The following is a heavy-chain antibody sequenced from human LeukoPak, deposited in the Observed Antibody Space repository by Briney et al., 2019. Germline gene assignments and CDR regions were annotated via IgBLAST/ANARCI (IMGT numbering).Heavy chain of an antibody. CDR1: GFTFSGYD. CDR3: ARDGGGATADWYFDL. J-gene: IGHJ2*01. CDR2: VGYGGDT. D-gene: IGHD5-12*01. V-gene: IGHV3-13*01. Sequence: GGSLRLSCAASGFTFSGYDMHWVRQPPGKGLEWVAAVGYGGDTYYPASEEGRFTVSRENAKNSLYLQMNTLRAGDTAVYYCARDGGGATADWYFDLWGRGTPVTVSS.